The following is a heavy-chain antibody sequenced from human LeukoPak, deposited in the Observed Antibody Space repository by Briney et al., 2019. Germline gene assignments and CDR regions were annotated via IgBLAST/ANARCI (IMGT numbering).Heavy chain of an antibody. CDR1: GFTFSSYG. CDR2: IRYDGSNK. V-gene: IGHV3-30*02. J-gene: IGHJ4*02. CDR3: AREGDYSGSYLD. Sequence: GGSLGLSCAASGFTFSSYGMHWVRQAPGKGLEWVAFIRYDGSNKYYADSVKGRFTISRDNSKNTLYLQMNSLRAEDTAVYYCAREGDYSGSYLDWGQGTLVTVSS. D-gene: IGHD1-26*01.